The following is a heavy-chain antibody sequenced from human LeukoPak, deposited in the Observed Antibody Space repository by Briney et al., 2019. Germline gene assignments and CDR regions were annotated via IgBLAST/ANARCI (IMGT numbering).Heavy chain of an antibody. CDR3: ARRNSGWEFDY. D-gene: IGHD6-19*01. J-gene: IGHJ4*02. CDR1: GYSFISYY. Sequence: ASVKVSCKAPGYSFISYYMHWVRQAPGQGLEWMGIINARGGFTTYAQKFQGRVTMTRDTSTSTVYMELSSLRSEDTAVYYCARRNSGWEFDYWGQGTLVTVSS. V-gene: IGHV1-46*01. CDR2: INARGGFT.